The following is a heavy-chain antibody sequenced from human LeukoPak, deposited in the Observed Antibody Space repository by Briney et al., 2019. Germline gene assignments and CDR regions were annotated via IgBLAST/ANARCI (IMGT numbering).Heavy chain of an antibody. CDR3: ARGIPGDY. CDR2: IYSGGST. V-gene: IGHV3-66*01. Sequence: GGSLSLSCAASGFTVSSNSMSWVRQAPGKGLEWVSVIYSGGSTFYADSVKGRFTISRDNSNNTLYLQMNSLRAEDTAVYYCARGIPGDYWGQGTLVTVSS. CDR1: GFTVSSNS. J-gene: IGHJ4*02.